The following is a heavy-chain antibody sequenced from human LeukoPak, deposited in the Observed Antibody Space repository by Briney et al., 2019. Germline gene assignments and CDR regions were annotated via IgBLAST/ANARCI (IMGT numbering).Heavy chain of an antibody. CDR1: GFTFNTYS. J-gene: IGHJ4*02. Sequence: PGGSLRLSCAASGFTFNTYSMNWVRQAPGKGLEWVSSISSSSSYIYYADSVKGRFTISRDNAKNSLYLQMNSLRAEDTAVYYCARDPQKYYYDSSGYWDYFDYWGQGTLVTVSS. CDR2: ISSSSSYI. D-gene: IGHD3-22*01. CDR3: ARDPQKYYYDSSGYWDYFDY. V-gene: IGHV3-21*01.